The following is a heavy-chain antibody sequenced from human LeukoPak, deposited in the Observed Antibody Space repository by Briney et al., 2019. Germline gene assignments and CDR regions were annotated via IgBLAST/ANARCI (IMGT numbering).Heavy chain of an antibody. J-gene: IGHJ6*03. CDR1: GITLSNYG. D-gene: IGHD3-3*01. CDR3: ARDGFWSGYYYYYYYMDV. CDR2: ISDRGSRT. Sequence: GGSLRLSCAVSGITLSNYGMSWVRQAPGKGLEWVAGISDRGSRTNYADSVKGRFTISTDHPKNTLYLQMNSLRAEDTAVYYCARDGFWSGYYYYYYYMDVWGKGTTVTVSS. V-gene: IGHV3-23*01.